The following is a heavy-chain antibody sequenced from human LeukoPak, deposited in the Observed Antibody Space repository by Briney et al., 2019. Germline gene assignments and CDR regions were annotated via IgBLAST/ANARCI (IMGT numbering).Heavy chain of an antibody. V-gene: IGHV3-21*01. J-gene: IGHJ6*02. CDR2: ISSSSSYI. Sequence: GGSLRLSCAASGFTFSSYSMTWVRQAPGKGLEWVSSISSSSSYIYYADSVKGRFTISRDNAKNSLYLQMNSLKAEDTAVYYGARVPVEWLIYPLGYGMDVWGQGTTVTVSS. CDR1: GFTFSSYS. D-gene: IGHD3-3*01. CDR3: ARVPVEWLIYPLGYGMDV.